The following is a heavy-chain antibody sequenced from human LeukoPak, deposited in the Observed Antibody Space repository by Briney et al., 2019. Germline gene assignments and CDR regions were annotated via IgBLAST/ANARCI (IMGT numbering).Heavy chain of an antibody. J-gene: IGHJ6*02. V-gene: IGHV1-69*01. Sequence: SVKVSFKASGGTFSSYAISWVRQAPGQGLEWMGGIIPIFGTANYAQKFQGRVTITADESTSTAYMELSSLRSEDTAVYYCARDGAVLRFLERGTDYGMDVWDQGTTVTVSS. CDR2: IIPIFGTA. CDR1: GGTFSSYA. D-gene: IGHD3-3*01. CDR3: ARDGAVLRFLERGTDYGMDV.